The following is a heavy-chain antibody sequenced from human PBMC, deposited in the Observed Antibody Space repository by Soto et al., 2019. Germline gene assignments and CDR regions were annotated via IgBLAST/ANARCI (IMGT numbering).Heavy chain of an antibody. Sequence: GGSLRLSCAASGFTFSSYAMSWVRQAPGKGLEWVSAISGSGGSTYYADSVKGRFTISRDNSKNTLYLQMNSLRAEDTAVYYCAKDRVLRFLEWYQDPYYGMDVWGQGTTVTVSS. CDR3: AKDRVLRFLEWYQDPYYGMDV. D-gene: IGHD3-3*01. CDR2: ISGSGGST. CDR1: GFTFSSYA. V-gene: IGHV3-23*01. J-gene: IGHJ6*02.